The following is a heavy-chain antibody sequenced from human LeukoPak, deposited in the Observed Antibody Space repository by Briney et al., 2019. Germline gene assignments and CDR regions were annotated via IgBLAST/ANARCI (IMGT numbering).Heavy chain of an antibody. V-gene: IGHV4-39*07. CDR2: ISYSGTT. D-gene: IGHD3-10*01. CDR1: GGSISSSNYF. J-gene: IGHJ4*02. Sequence: SETLSLTCTVSGGSISSSNYFWGWVRQPPGKGLEWIGTISYSGTTHDNPSLKSRVIISVDTSKKQFSLRLSSVTAADTAAYYCARGLSVGQGVNKLYYFDYWGQGPLVTVSS. CDR3: ARGLSVGQGVNKLYYFDY.